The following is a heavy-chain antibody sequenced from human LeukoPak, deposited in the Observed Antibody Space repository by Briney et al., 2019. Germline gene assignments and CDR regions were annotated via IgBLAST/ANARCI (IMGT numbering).Heavy chain of an antibody. D-gene: IGHD5-12*01. J-gene: IGHJ4*02. V-gene: IGHV4-4*07. CDR1: GGSISSYY. CDR3: ARDDPSGYDSFDY. Sequence: PSDTLSLTCTVSGGSISSYYWSRLRQPAGKGLEWIGRIYTSGSTNYNPSLKSRVTMSVDTSKNQFSLKLSSVTAADTAVYYCARDDPSGYDSFDYWGQGTLVTVSS. CDR2: IYTSGST.